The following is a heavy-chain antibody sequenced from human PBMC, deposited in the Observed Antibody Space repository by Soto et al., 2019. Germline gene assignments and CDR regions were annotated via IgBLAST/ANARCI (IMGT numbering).Heavy chain of an antibody. CDR3: AKERGYSSVCSQKQRYGSAP. D-gene: IGHD6-25*01. J-gene: IGHJ5*02. CDR2: IRGSGGST. Sequence: EVPLLESGGGLVQPWGYLRLSCAASGFTFSSYDMSWVRQAPGKGLEWVSAIRGSGGSTYYADSVKGRFSISRDKSNNTLSRQSNSVRAEDTAVTYCAKERGYSSVCSQKQRYGSAPWFQGTLVAVS. V-gene: IGHV3-23*01. CDR1: GFTFSSYD.